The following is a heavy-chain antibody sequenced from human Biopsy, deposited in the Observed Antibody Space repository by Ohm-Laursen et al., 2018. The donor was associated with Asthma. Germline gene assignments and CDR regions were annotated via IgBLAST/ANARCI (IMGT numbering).Heavy chain of an antibody. CDR3: VRGSSSWHHGPFHYYYGLDV. Sequence: SETLSLTCPVSGGSISNSNYYWGWIRQSPGKGLEWIGSLHYSGSPYYTFYTPSLESRVTVSADTSKNQFSLKLTSVTAADTAVYYCVRGSSSWHHGPFHYYYGLDVWGQGTTATVSS. CDR1: GGSISNSNYY. V-gene: IGHV4-39*01. J-gene: IGHJ6*02. CDR2: LHYSGSPYYT. D-gene: IGHD6-13*01.